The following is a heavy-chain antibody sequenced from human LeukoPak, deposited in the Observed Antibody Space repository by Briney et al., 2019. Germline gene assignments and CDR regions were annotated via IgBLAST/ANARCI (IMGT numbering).Heavy chain of an antibody. J-gene: IGHJ4*02. V-gene: IGHV3-74*01. CDR2: ISTDASST. D-gene: IGHD4-11*01. CDR3: TGHHQAYSRTY. CDR1: GFTLSSYA. Sequence: GGSLRLSCAASGFTLSSYAMSWVRQAPGKGLVWVSRISTDASSTTYADSVKGRFTISRDNAKDTLYLQMNSLRAEDTAVYYCTGHHQAYSRTYWGQGTLVTVSS.